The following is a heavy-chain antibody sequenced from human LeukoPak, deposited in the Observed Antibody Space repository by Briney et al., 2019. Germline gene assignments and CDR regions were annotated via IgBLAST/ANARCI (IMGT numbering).Heavy chain of an antibody. V-gene: IGHV3-21*01. J-gene: IGHJ4*02. CDR3: AGDEVDDY. CDR2: ITSSSSYI. Sequence: PGGSLRLSCSASGFTFSSYSMSWVRQAPGKGLEWVSSITSSSSYIYYADSLKGRFTISRDNAQNSLYLQMDSLRAEDTAVYYCAGDEVDDYWGQGTLVTVSS. D-gene: IGHD2-15*01. CDR1: GFTFSSYS.